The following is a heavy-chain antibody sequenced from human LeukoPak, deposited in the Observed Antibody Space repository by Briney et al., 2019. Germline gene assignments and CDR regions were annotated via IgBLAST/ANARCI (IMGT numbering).Heavy chain of an antibody. CDR3: ARDRGDTAMVPVYYYGMDV. CDR1: GYSISSGYY. CDR2: IYYSGST. V-gene: IGHV4-31*03. Sequence: SETLSLTCTVSGYSISSGYYWGWIRQHPGKGLEWIGYIYYSGSTYYNPSLKSRVTISVDTSKNQFSLRLSSVTAADTAVYYCARDRGDTAMVPVYYYGMDVWGQGTTVTVSS. D-gene: IGHD5-18*01. J-gene: IGHJ6*02.